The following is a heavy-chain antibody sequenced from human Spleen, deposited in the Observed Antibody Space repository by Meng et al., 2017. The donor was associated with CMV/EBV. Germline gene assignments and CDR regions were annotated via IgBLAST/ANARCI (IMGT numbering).Heavy chain of an antibody. D-gene: IGHD3-16*02. J-gene: IGHJ4*02. CDR2: ITPVFDTP. Sequence: SFSSCSIMWVRQAPGQGLEWMGGITPVFDTPDYAQKFRDRVTITTDDSATTAYMEMSSLEFEDTAVYFCARGPRITFGGVIIWSLEDWGQGTLVTVSS. CDR1: SFSSCS. V-gene: IGHV1-69*05. CDR3: ARGPRITFGGVIIWSLED.